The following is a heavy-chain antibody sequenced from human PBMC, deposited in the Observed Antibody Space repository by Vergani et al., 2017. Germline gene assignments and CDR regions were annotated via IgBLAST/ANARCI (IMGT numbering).Heavy chain of an antibody. CDR2: IIPIFDTA. Sequence: QVQLVQSGAEVKKPGSSVKVSCKASGGTFSSYAISWVRQAPGQGLEWMGRIIPIFDTANYAQKFQGRVTITADESTSTAYMELSSLRSEDTAVYYCARDMTAYQYYYDSSGYYDYWGQGTLVTVSS. V-gene: IGHV1-69*13. CDR1: GGTFSSYA. J-gene: IGHJ4*02. D-gene: IGHD3-22*01. CDR3: ARDMTAYQYYYDSSGYYDY.